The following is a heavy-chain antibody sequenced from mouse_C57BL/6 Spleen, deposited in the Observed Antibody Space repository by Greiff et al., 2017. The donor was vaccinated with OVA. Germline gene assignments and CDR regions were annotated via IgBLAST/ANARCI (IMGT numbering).Heavy chain of an antibody. V-gene: IGHV1-82*01. CDR3: ARRGAGTDYYAMDY. CDR2: IYPGDGDT. CDR1: GYAFSSSW. J-gene: IGHJ4*01. D-gene: IGHD3-3*01. Sequence: VQLQQSGPELVKPGASVKISCKASGYAFSSSWMNWVKQRPGKGLEWIGRIYPGDGDTNYNGKFKGKATLTADKSSSTAYMQLSSLTPEDSAVYFCARRGAGTDYYAMDYWGQGTSVTVSS.